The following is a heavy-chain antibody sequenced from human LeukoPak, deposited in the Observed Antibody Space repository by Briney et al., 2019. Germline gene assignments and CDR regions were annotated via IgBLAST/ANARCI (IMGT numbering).Heavy chain of an antibody. CDR3: TKRVNSGGTRPLDH. CDR1: GFRFDDYA. V-gene: IGHV3-9*01. J-gene: IGHJ4*02. CDR2: INWNSNSI. Sequence: PGRSLRLSCAASGFRFDDYAMHWVRQAPGKGLEWVAGINWNSNSIVYADSVKGRFTISRDNTKNSLYLQMNSLRAEDTALYYCTKRVNSGGTRPLDHWGQGTLVTVSS. D-gene: IGHD2-15*01.